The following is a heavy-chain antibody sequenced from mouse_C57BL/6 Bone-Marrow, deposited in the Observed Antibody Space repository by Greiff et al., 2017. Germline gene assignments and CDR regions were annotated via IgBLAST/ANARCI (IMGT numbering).Heavy chain of an antibody. D-gene: IGHD1-1*01. CDR2: ISSGGSYT. J-gene: IGHJ2*01. Sequence: DVKLVESGGDLVKPGGSLKLSCAASGFTFSSYGMSWVRQTPDKRLEWVATISSGGSYTYYPDSVKGRFTISRDTAKNTLYLQMSSLKSEDKAMYYCARPGSLYYFDYWGQGTTLTVSS. CDR3: ARPGSLYYFDY. V-gene: IGHV5-6*02. CDR1: GFTFSSYG.